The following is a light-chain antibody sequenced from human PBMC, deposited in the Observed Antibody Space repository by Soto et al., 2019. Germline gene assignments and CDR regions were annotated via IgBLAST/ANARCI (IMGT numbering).Light chain of an antibody. CDR1: QSISSW. CDR3: QQYNSYWT. Sequence: DIQMTQSPSTLSASVGDRVTITCRASQSISSWLAWYQQKPGKAPKLLIYDASTLESGVPSRFSGRGSGTEFTLTISSLQPDDFAXYYCQQYNSYWTFGQGTKVDI. J-gene: IGKJ1*01. V-gene: IGKV1-5*01. CDR2: DAS.